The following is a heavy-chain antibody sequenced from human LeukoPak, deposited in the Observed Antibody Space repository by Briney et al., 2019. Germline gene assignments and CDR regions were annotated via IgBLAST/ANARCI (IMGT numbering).Heavy chain of an antibody. CDR3: ARGRSSWALNYYYYMDV. CDR1: GYTFTSYD. J-gene: IGHJ6*03. V-gene: IGHV1-8*02. CDR2: MNPNSGNT. D-gene: IGHD6-13*01. Sequence: EASVKVSCKASGYTFTSYDINWVRQATGQGLEWMGWMNPNSGNTGYAQKFQGRVTMTRNTSISTAYMELSSLRSEDTAVYYCARGRSSWALNYYYYMDVWGKGTTVTISS.